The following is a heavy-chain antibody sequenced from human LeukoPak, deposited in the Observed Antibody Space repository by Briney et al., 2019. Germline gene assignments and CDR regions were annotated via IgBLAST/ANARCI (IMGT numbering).Heavy chain of an antibody. CDR3: ARPYYYDSSGYFDAFDI. D-gene: IGHD3-22*01. Sequence: PSETLSLTCAVYGGSFSSYYWGWIRQPPGKGLEWIGSIYYSGSTYYNPSLKSRVTISVDTSKNQFSLKLSSVTAADTAVYYCARPYYYDSSGYFDAFDIWGQGTMVTVSS. CDR1: GGSFSSYY. J-gene: IGHJ3*02. V-gene: IGHV4-39*01. CDR2: IYYSGST.